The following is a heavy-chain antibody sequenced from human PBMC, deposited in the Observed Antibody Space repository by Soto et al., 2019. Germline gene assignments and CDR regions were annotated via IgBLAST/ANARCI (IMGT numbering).Heavy chain of an antibody. CDR3: ARHGYNYGGGYFDY. D-gene: IGHD5-18*01. CDR2: IYSGGST. J-gene: IGHJ4*02. CDR1: GVTVSSNS. V-gene: IGHV3-66*04. Sequence: EVQLVESGGGLVQPGGSLRLSCAASGVTVSSNSMSWVRQAPGKGLEWASVIYSGGSTYYADSVKGRFTISRDNSKNTLYLQMNSLRAEDTAVYYCARHGYNYGGGYFDYWGQGTLVTVSS.